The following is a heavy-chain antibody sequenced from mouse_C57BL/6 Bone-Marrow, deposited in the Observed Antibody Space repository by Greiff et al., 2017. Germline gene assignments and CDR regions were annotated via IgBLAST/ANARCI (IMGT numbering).Heavy chain of an antibody. CDR2: SRNKANDYTT. J-gene: IGHJ3*01. CDR1: GFTFSDFY. V-gene: IGHV7-1*01. Sequence: EVKLMESGGGLVQSGRSLRLSCATSGFTFSDFYMEWVRQAPGKGLEWIAASRNKANDYTTEYNASVKGRFIVSRDTSQSILYRQMKALRAEDTAIYYCAREETMAPYAYWGQGTLVTVSA. CDR3: AREETMAPYAY. D-gene: IGHD1-1*02.